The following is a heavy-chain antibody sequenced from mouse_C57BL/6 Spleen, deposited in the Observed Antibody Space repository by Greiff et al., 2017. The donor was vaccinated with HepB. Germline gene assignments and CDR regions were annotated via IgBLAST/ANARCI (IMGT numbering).Heavy chain of an antibody. CDR3: AIYDGYYGYFDY. D-gene: IGHD2-3*01. CDR2: INPYNGGT. V-gene: IGHV1-19*01. CDR1: GYTFTDYY. J-gene: IGHJ2*01. Sequence: VQLQQSGPVLVKPGASVKMSCKASGYTFTDYYMNWVKQSHGKSLEWIGVINPYNGGTSYNQKFKGKATLTVDKSSSTAYMELNSLTSEDSAVYYCAIYDGYYGYFDYWGRGTTLTVSS.